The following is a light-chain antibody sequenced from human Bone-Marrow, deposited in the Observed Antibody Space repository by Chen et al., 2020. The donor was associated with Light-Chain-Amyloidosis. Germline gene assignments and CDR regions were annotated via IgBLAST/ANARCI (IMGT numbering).Light chain of an antibody. Sequence: DNQMTQSPSTLSASVEDRVTITCRASQSVTNWFAWYQQKPGKAPTLLIYKASNLANGVPSRFGGSGYGTEFTLSISSLQPDDFATYYCQQYDAYPYTFGPGTKLEIK. CDR2: KAS. CDR1: QSVTNW. J-gene: IGKJ2*01. CDR3: QQYDAYPYT. V-gene: IGKV1-5*03.